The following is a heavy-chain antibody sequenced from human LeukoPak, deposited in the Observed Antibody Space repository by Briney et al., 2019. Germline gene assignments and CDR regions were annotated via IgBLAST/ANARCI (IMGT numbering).Heavy chain of an antibody. V-gene: IGHV1-2*02. Sequence: GASVKVSCKASGYTFSYDINWVRQATGQGLEWMGWMNPNSGGTYYAQKFQGRVTMTRDTSISTAYMELSRLTSDDTAVYYCARGDSTLIVVVITGLEYWGQGTLVTVSS. D-gene: IGHD3-22*01. CDR2: MNPNSGGT. CDR1: GYTFSYD. CDR3: ARGDSTLIVVVITGLEY. J-gene: IGHJ4*02.